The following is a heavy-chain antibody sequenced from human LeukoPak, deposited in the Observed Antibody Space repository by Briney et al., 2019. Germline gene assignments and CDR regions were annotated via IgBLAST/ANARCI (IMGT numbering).Heavy chain of an antibody. CDR3: ARQEVGEQWLVGSDYGMDV. J-gene: IGHJ6*02. D-gene: IGHD6-19*01. V-gene: IGHV3-7*01. Sequence: GGSLRLSCAASGFTFSSYWMSWVRQAPGKGLEWVANIKQDGSEKYYVDSVKGRFTISRDNAKNSLYLQMNSLRAEDTAVYYCARQEVGEQWLVGSDYGMDVWGQGTTVTVSS. CDR2: IKQDGSEK. CDR1: GFTFSSYW.